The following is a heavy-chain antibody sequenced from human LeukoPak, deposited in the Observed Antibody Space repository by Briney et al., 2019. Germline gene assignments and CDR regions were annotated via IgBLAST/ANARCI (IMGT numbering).Heavy chain of an antibody. Sequence: KPSETLSLTCTVSGGSISSSSYYWGWIRQPPGKGLEWIGSIYYSGSTYYNPSLKSRVTVSVDTSKNQFSLSLRSATAADAARYYCASHSGENIAAAGTSLFDPWGQGTLVTVSS. V-gene: IGHV4-39*07. J-gene: IGHJ5*02. D-gene: IGHD6-13*01. CDR1: GGSISSSSYY. CDR2: IYYSGST. CDR3: ASHSGENIAAAGTSLFDP.